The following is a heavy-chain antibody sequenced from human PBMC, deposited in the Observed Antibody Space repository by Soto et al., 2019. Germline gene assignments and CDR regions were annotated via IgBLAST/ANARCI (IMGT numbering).Heavy chain of an antibody. CDR3: ASMVAYFDY. J-gene: IGHJ4*02. D-gene: IGHD2-15*01. CDR1: GGSFSGYC. V-gene: IGHV4-34*01. Sequence: SETLSLTCAVYGGSFSGYCWSWIRQPPGKGLEWIGEINHSGSTNYNPSLKSRVTISVDTSKNQFSLKLSSVTAADTAVYYCASMVAYFDYWGQGTLVTVSS. CDR2: INHSGST.